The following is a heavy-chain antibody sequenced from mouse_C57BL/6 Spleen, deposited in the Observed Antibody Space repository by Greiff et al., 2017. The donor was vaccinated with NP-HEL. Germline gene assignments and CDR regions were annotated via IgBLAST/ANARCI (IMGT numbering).Heavy chain of an antibody. D-gene: IGHD2-4*01. Sequence: VQLQQSGPELVKPGASVKISCKASGYAFSSSWMNWVKQRPGKGLEWIGRIYPGDGDTNYNGKFKGKATLTADKSASTAYMQLSSLTSEDSAVCFCARYYEDSFFDYWGQGTTLTVSS. CDR1: GYAFSSSW. V-gene: IGHV1-82*01. J-gene: IGHJ2*01. CDR3: ARYYEDSFFDY. CDR2: IYPGDGDT.